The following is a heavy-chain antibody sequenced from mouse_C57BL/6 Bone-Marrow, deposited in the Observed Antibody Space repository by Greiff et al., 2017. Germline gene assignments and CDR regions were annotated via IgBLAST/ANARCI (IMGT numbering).Heavy chain of an antibody. CDR3: AREGSFAY. Sequence: DVKLVESGGGLVKPGGSLKLSCAASGFTFSSYAMSWVRQTPEKRLAWVATISDGGSYTYYPDNVKGRFTISRDNAKNNLYLQMSHLKSEDTAMYYCAREGSFAYWGQGTLVTVSA. V-gene: IGHV5-4*01. CDR1: GFTFSSYA. J-gene: IGHJ3*01. CDR2: ISDGGSYT.